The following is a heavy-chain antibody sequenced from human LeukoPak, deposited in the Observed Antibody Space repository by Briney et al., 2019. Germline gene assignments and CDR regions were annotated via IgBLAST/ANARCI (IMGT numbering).Heavy chain of an antibody. CDR3: ARDGAPYSITMARGVIIHHDY. Sequence: ASVKVSCKASGYTFTSYGISWVRQAPGQGLEWMGWISAYNGNTNYAQKLQGRVTMTTDTSTSTAYMELRSLRSDDTAVYYCARDGAPYSITMARGVIIHHDYWGQGTLVTVSS. V-gene: IGHV1-18*01. CDR2: ISAYNGNT. CDR1: GYTFTSYG. J-gene: IGHJ4*02. D-gene: IGHD3-10*01.